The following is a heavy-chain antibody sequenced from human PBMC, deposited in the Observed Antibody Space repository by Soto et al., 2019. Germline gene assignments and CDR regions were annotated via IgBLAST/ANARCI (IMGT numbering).Heavy chain of an antibody. CDR1: GFTFSSYG. CDR3: ARRKYCSSTSCYLNYYYMDV. D-gene: IGHD2-2*01. Sequence: GGSLRLSCAASGFTFSSYGMHWVRQAPGKGLEWVAVIWYDGSNKYYADSVKGRFTISRDNSKNTLYLQMNSLRAEDTAVYYCARRKYCSSTSCYLNYYYMDVWGKGTTVTVSS. V-gene: IGHV3-33*01. CDR2: IWYDGSNK. J-gene: IGHJ6*03.